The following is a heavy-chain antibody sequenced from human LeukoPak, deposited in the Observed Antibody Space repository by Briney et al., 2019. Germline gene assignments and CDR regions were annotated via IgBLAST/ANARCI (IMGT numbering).Heavy chain of an antibody. CDR1: GYSISSGFY. CDR2: IYHSGST. J-gene: IGHJ6*03. V-gene: IGHV4-38-2*02. CDR3: ARGRPFMDV. Sequence: PSETLSLTCSVSGYSISSGFYWGWIRQPPGKGLEWIGSIYHSGSTYYSPSLKSRVTISTDTSKNQFSLKLSSVTAADTAVYYCARGRPFMDVWGKGTTVTVSS. D-gene: IGHD6-6*01.